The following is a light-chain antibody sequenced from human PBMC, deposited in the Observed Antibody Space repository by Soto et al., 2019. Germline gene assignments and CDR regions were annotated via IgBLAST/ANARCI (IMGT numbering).Light chain of an antibody. CDR3: QPYGSSPWP. CDR2: DAS. Sequence: EIVWTQCPATLSLSPGERSTRSRLASQSVSSYLAWYQQKPGQAHRLLIYDASNRATGIPARFSGSGSGTDFTLTISRLEPEDFAVYYCQPYGSSPWPVGPGTQVDI. J-gene: IGKJ1*01. V-gene: IGKV3-20*01. CDR1: QSVSSY.